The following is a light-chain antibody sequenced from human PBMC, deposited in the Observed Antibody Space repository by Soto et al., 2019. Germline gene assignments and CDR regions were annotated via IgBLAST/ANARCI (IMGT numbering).Light chain of an antibody. CDR3: QQYGGSPRT. Sequence: EIVLTQSPGTLSLSPGERATLSCRASQSVSSGYLAWYQQKPGQAPRLLIYGASSRATGIPDRFSGSGSGTDFTLTISRLEPEDFAVYYCQQYGGSPRTFGQGTKLEI. J-gene: IGKJ2*01. CDR1: QSVSSGY. V-gene: IGKV3-20*01. CDR2: GAS.